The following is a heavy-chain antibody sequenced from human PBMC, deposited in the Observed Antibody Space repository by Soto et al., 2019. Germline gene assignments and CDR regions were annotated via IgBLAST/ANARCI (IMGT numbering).Heavy chain of an antibody. CDR3: ARGVAVGAPLSFDS. V-gene: IGHV4-30-4*01. CDR1: GGSISSGDYY. CDR2: IYYSGST. Sequence: TLSLTCTVPGGSISSGDYYWSWIRQPPGKGLEWIGYIYYSGSTYYNPSLKSRVTISVDTSKNQFSLELRSVTAADAAVYYCARGVAVGAPLSFDSWGPGTLVTVSS. J-gene: IGHJ4*02. D-gene: IGHD2-2*01.